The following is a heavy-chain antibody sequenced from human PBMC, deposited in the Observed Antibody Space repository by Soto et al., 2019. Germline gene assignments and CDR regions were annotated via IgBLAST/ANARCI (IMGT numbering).Heavy chain of an antibody. Sequence: QVQLVQSGAEVKKPGSSVKVSCKAPGGTFSSYAISWVRQAPGQGLEWMGGIIPIFGTANYAQKFQGRVTITADESTSTAYMELSSLRSEDTAVYYCAGGYCSGGSCNNWFDPWGQGTLVTVSS. V-gene: IGHV1-69*01. CDR2: IIPIFGTA. J-gene: IGHJ5*02. D-gene: IGHD2-15*01. CDR3: AGGYCSGGSCNNWFDP. CDR1: GGTFSSYA.